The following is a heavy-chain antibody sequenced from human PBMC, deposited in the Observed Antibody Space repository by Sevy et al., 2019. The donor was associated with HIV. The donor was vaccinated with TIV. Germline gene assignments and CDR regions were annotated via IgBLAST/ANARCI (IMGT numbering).Heavy chain of an antibody. D-gene: IGHD3-9*01. J-gene: IGHJ6*02. Sequence: SETLSLTCTVSGGSISNFYWSWIRQPPGKGLEWIGNIYYSASTNYNPSLKSRVTISVDTSKNQLSLRLNSVTAADTAVHYCAREPPYYDILSGYSYGMDVWGQGTTVTVSS. V-gene: IGHV4-59*01. CDR1: GGSISNFY. CDR2: IYYSAST. CDR3: AREPPYYDILSGYSYGMDV.